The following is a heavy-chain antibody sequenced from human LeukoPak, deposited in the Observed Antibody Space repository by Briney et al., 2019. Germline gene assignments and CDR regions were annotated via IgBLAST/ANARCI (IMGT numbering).Heavy chain of an antibody. Sequence: PSETLSLTCNVSGGSTNSYYWSWIRQSGGKGLEWIGRIYSSGSTAYNPSLNSRLTMSIDTSKNQFSLTLNSVTATDTAVYYCARVKASSTSWTFDQWGQGALVTVSS. D-gene: IGHD2-2*01. CDR3: ARVKASSTSWTFDQ. CDR2: IYSSGST. V-gene: IGHV4-4*07. CDR1: GGSTNSYY. J-gene: IGHJ4*02.